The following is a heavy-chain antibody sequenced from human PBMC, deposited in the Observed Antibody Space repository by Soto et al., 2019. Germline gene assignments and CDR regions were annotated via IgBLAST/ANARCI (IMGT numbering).Heavy chain of an antibody. J-gene: IGHJ4*02. CDR2: IYFSGST. D-gene: IGHD5-12*01. CDR3: ARGPPERQWLRIHSPYFDH. CDR1: GGSVNSGSYY. V-gene: IGHV4-61*01. Sequence: TLSLTCTVSGGSVNSGSYYWSWIRQSPGKGLEWIGNIYFSGSTNYNPSLQSRVTTSQDTSKNQFSLKLTSVTAADTAVYYCARGPPERQWLRIHSPYFDHWGPGSLVTVSS.